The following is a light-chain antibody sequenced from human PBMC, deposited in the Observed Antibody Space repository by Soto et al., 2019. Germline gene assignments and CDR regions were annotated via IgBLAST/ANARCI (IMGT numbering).Light chain of an antibody. CDR1: SSDVGGYNY. V-gene: IGLV2-8*01. J-gene: IGLJ1*01. Sequence: QSALTQHPSASGSPGQSVTISCTGTSSDVGGYNYVSWYQQHPGKAPKLMIYEVSKRPSGVPDRFSGSKSGNTASLTVSGLQAEDDADYYCSSYAGSNNWNFGTGTKVTVL. CDR2: EVS. CDR3: SSYAGSNNWN.